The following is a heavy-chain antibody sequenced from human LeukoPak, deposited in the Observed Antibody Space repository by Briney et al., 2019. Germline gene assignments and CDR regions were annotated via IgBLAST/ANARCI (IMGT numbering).Heavy chain of an antibody. Sequence: GGSLRLSCAASGFTFSSYAMSWVRQAPGKGLEWVSAISGSGGSTYYADSVKGRFTISGDNSKNTLYLQMNSLRAEDTAVYYCAKLPDIVLVVYAWYFDLWGRGTLVTVSS. CDR3: AKLPDIVLVVYAWYFDL. V-gene: IGHV3-23*01. D-gene: IGHD2-8*02. CDR2: ISGSGGST. J-gene: IGHJ2*01. CDR1: GFTFSSYA.